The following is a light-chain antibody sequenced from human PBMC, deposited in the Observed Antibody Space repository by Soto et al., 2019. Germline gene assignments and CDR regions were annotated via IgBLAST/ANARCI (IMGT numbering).Light chain of an antibody. V-gene: IGKV1-5*01. Sequence: DIQMTQSPSTLSASVGDRVTITCRASQSISSWLAWYQQKPGKAPKLLIYDASSLESGVPSRFSGSGSGTEFTLTISSLQPDDFATYYCQQYNSIGWTFGQGTKVEIK. J-gene: IGKJ1*01. CDR3: QQYNSIGWT. CDR1: QSISSW. CDR2: DAS.